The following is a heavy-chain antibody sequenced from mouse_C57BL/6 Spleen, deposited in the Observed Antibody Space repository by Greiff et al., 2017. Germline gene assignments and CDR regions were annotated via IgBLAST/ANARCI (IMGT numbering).Heavy chain of an antibody. CDR1: GFTFSSYG. Sequence: EVQVVESGGDLVKPGGSLKLSCAASGFTFSSYGMSWVRQTPDKRLEWVATISSGGSYTYYPDSVKGRFTISRDNAKNTLYLQMSSLKSEDTAMYYCARQGGSSLYYFDYWGQGTTLTVSS. D-gene: IGHD1-1*01. J-gene: IGHJ2*01. CDR3: ARQGGSSLYYFDY. CDR2: ISSGGSYT. V-gene: IGHV5-6*01.